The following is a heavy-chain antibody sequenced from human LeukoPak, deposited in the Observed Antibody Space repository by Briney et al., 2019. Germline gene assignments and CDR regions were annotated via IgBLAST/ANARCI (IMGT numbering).Heavy chain of an antibody. CDR1: GNTFSRYY. Sequence: EASVKVSCKASGNTFSRYYFHWVRQAPGQGLDWMGIITPTTGGANYAQKFQGRVAMTRDTSTSTVYMELSSLTSGDTAVYYCATSDSTTGNRFDPWGQGTRVSVSS. J-gene: IGHJ5*02. V-gene: IGHV1-46*01. D-gene: IGHD1-14*01. CDR2: ITPTTGGA. CDR3: ATSDSTTGNRFDP.